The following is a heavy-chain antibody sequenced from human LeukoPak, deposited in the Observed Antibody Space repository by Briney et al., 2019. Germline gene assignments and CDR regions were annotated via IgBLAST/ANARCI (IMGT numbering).Heavy chain of an antibody. D-gene: IGHD5-18*01. Sequence: GGSLRLSCAASGFTFSNSAMSWVRQAPGKGLEWVSVISGGGGTTSYADSVKGRFTISRDNSKNTLYLQMNSLRADDTAVYYCAKDLIYGAMVNRRGFDSWGQGTLVTVSS. CDR3: AKDLIYGAMVNRRGFDS. CDR1: GFTFSNSA. CDR2: ISGGGGTT. J-gene: IGHJ5*01. V-gene: IGHV3-23*01.